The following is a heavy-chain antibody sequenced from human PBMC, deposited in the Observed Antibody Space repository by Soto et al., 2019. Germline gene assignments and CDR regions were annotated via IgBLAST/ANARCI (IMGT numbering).Heavy chain of an antibody. D-gene: IGHD3-3*01. V-gene: IGHV3-30-3*01. CDR2: ISDVGSNK. CDR3: ARDSNKYFSSRRSGFDI. J-gene: IGHJ3*02. CDR1: GFTFNFFS. Sequence: QVQLEESGGGVVQSGRSLRLSCAASGFTFNFFSLHWVRQAPGKGLEWVAVISDVGSNKYYADYVKGRFIISRDNSKNTLYLEINSLRTEDTAVYYCARDSNKYFSSRRSGFDIWGQGTMVTVSS.